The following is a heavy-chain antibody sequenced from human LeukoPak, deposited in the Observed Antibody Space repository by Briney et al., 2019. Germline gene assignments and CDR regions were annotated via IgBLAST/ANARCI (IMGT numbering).Heavy chain of an antibody. D-gene: IGHD4-17*01. V-gene: IGHV4-59*01. CDR1: CGSISNYY. CDR3: ARAPNYGDPIDY. Sequence: SETLSLTCTVSCGSISNYYWSWIRQPPGKGLEWIGYIYYSGSTNYNPSLKSRVTISVDTSKNQFSLKLNSVTAADTAVYYCARAPNYGDPIDYWGQGTLVTVSS. CDR2: IYYSGST. J-gene: IGHJ4*02.